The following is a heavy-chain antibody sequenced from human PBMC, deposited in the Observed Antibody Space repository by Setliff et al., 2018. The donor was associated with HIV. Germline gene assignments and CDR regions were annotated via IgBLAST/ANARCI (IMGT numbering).Heavy chain of an antibody. CDR1: GYTFSNYG. Sequence: ASVMVSCKASGYTFSNYGITWVRQAPGQGLEWMGWLNTNTGDPTYARGFTGRFVFYLDPSDNTAYLQITNLKVEDTAVYFCARESLGVLVPATMYWFDPWGQGTLVTVSS. V-gene: IGHV7-4-1*02. CDR2: LNTNTGDP. D-gene: IGHD2-2*01. J-gene: IGHJ5*02. CDR3: ARESLGVLVPATMYWFDP.